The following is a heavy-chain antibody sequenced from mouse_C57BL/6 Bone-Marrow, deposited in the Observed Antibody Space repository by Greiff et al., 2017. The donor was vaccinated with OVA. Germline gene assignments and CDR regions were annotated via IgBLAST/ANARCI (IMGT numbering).Heavy chain of an antibody. CDR2: IYPGSGST. Sequence: QVQLQQPGAELVKPGASVKMSCKASGYTFTSYWITWVKQRPGQGLEWIGDIYPGSGSTNYNEKFKSKATLTVDTSSSTAYMQLSSLTSEDSAVYYCAREEENYYGSSSLYWYFDVWGTGTTVTVSS. CDR1: GYTFTSYW. D-gene: IGHD1-1*01. J-gene: IGHJ1*03. CDR3: AREEENYYGSSSLYWYFDV. V-gene: IGHV1-55*01.